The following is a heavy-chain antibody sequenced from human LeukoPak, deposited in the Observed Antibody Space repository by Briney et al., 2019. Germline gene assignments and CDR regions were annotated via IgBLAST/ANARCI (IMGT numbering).Heavy chain of an antibody. CDR1: GGSISSGSYY. CDR3: ARGSYSGSYYY. CDR2: IYTSGST. D-gene: IGHD1-26*01. J-gene: IGHJ4*02. Sequence: SETLSLTCTVSGGSISSGSYYWSWIRQPAGKGLEWIGRIYTSGSTNYNPSLKSRVTISVDTSKNQFCLKLSSVTAADTAVYYCARGSYSGSYYYWGQGTLVTVSS. V-gene: IGHV4-61*02.